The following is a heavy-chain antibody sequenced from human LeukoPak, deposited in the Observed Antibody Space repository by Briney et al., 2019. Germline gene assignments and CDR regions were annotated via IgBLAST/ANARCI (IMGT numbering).Heavy chain of an antibody. D-gene: IGHD3-10*01. CDR2: ISAYNGNT. CDR1: GYTFTSYG. V-gene: IGHV1-18*01. Sequence: ASVKVSCKASGYTFTSYGISWGRQAPGQGLEGMGWISAYNGNTNYAQKLQGRVTMTTDTSTSTAYMELRSLRSDDTAVYYCARDYGSGSYSVYGMDVWGQGTTVTVSS. J-gene: IGHJ6*02. CDR3: ARDYGSGSYSVYGMDV.